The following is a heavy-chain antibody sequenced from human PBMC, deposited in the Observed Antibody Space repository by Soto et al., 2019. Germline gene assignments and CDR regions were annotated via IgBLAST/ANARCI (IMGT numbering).Heavy chain of an antibody. V-gene: IGHV3-33*01. J-gene: IGHJ4*02. CDR3: AREDGSRTIDY. Sequence: QVQLVESGGGVVQPGRSLRLSCAASGFTFSSYGMHWVRQAPGKGLEWVAVIWYDGSNKYYADSVEGRFTISRDNSKNTLYLQMNSLRAEDTAVYYCAREDGSRTIDYWGQGTLVTVSS. D-gene: IGHD6-19*01. CDR2: IWYDGSNK. CDR1: GFTFSSYG.